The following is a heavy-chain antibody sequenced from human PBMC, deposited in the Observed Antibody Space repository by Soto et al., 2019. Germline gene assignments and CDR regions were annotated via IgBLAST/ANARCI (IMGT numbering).Heavy chain of an antibody. Sequence: SETLSLTCTVSGGSISSGGYYWSWIRQHPGKGLEWIGYIYYSGSTYYNPSLKSRVTISVDTSKNQFSLKLSSVTAADTAVCYCARDLREGYLDYWGQGTLVTVSS. CDR2: IYYSGST. J-gene: IGHJ4*02. D-gene: IGHD3-16*01. V-gene: IGHV4-31*03. CDR3: ARDLREGYLDY. CDR1: GGSISSGGYY.